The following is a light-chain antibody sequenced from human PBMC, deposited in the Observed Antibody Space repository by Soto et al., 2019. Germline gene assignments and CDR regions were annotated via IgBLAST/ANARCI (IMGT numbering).Light chain of an antibody. CDR1: QSVSSSY. CDR3: QQYGSSPPT. V-gene: IGKV3-20*01. Sequence: EIVLTQSPGTLSLSPGERATLSCRASQSVSSSYLAWYQQKPGQAPRLLIYGASSRATGIPDRFSGSGSGTDFTLTISRLEPEDFAVYYGQQYGSSPPTFGPGTKVDSK. J-gene: IGKJ3*01. CDR2: GAS.